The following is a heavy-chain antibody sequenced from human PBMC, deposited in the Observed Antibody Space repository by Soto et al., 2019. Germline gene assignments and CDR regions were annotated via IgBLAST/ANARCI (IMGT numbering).Heavy chain of an antibody. CDR2: IIPILGIA. CDR3: ATYCSGGSYYPNYYYYGMDV. J-gene: IGHJ6*02. V-gene: IGHV1-69*02. D-gene: IGHD2-15*01. Sequence: QVQLVQSGAEVKKPGSSVKVSCKASGGTFSSYTISWVRQAPGQGLEWMGRIIPILGIANYAQKFQGRVTITADKSTSTAYMELSSLRSEDTAVYYCATYCSGGSYYPNYYYYGMDVWGQGTTVTVSS. CDR1: GGTFSSYT.